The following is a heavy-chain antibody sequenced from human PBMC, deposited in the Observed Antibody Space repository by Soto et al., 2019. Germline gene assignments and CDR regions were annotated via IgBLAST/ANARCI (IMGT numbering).Heavy chain of an antibody. CDR3: ARDNYDYVWGSYRVNWFDP. Sequence: SVKVSCKASGGTFSSYAISWVRQAPGQGLEWMGGIIPIFGTANYAQKFQGRVTITADKSTSTAYMELSSLRSEDTAVYYCARDNYDYVWGSYRVNWFDPWGQGTLVTVSS. CDR2: IIPIFGTA. D-gene: IGHD3-16*02. J-gene: IGHJ5*02. CDR1: GGTFSSYA. V-gene: IGHV1-69*06.